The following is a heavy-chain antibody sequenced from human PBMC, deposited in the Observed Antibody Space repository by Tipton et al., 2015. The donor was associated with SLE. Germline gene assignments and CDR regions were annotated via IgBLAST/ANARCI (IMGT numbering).Heavy chain of an antibody. D-gene: IGHD3-10*01. CDR3: ARTLISMVRGARLWYFDL. CDR1: GGSFSGYY. CDR2: INHSGST. Sequence: GLVKPSETLSLTCAVYGGSFSGYYWSWIRQPPGKGLEWIGEINHSGSTNYNPSLKSRVTISVDTSKNQFSLILSSVTAADTAVYYCARTLISMVRGARLWYFDLWGRGTLVTVSS. J-gene: IGHJ2*01. V-gene: IGHV4-34*01.